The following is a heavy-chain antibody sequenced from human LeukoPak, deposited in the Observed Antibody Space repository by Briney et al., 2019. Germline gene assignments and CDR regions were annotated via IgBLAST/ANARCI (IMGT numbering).Heavy chain of an antibody. CDR1: GFTFSSYE. CDR3: AKDLTLTGSDY. D-gene: IGHD7-27*01. Sequence: PGGSLRLSCAASGFTFSSYEMNWVRQAPGKGLEWVSYISSSGSTIYYADSVKGRFTISRGNSKNTLYLQMNSLRAEDTAVYYCAKDLTLTGSDYWGQGTLVTVSS. CDR2: ISSSGSTI. J-gene: IGHJ4*02. V-gene: IGHV3-48*03.